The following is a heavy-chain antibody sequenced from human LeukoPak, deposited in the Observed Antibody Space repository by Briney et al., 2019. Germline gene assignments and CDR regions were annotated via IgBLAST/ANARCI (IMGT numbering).Heavy chain of an antibody. Sequence: PGGSVRLSCAASGFTFSTYGMDWVRQAPGKGLEGVAYIRYDGSNKNYADSVKGRFTISRDNSKNTLYLQMSSLRAEDTAVYYCAKVVTGYCSTTSCPFDSWGQGTLVTVSS. J-gene: IGHJ4*02. D-gene: IGHD2-2*01. V-gene: IGHV3-30*02. CDR1: GFTFSTYG. CDR2: IRYDGSNK. CDR3: AKVVTGYCSTTSCPFDS.